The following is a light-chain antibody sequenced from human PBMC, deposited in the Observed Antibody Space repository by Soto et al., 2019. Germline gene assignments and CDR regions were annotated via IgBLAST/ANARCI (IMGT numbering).Light chain of an antibody. Sequence: QSVLTQAPSASGTPGQRVTISCSGSTSNIGRNTVDWYQHLPGTAPKLLIYRTNQRPSGVPDRFSGSKSGTSASLAISGRQSEDEADYYCAAWDDGLNGVIFGGGTKLTVL. V-gene: IGLV1-44*01. CDR2: RTN. CDR3: AAWDDGLNGVI. CDR1: TSNIGRNT. J-gene: IGLJ2*01.